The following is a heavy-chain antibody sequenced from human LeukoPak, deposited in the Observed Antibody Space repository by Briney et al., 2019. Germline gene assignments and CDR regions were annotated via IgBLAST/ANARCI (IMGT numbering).Heavy chain of an antibody. J-gene: IGHJ4*02. D-gene: IGHD6-6*01. CDR1: GFTFGSYA. CDR3: ARGISSSPSFDY. V-gene: IGHV3-23*01. Sequence: GGSLRLSCATSGFTFGSYAMNWVRQAPGKGLEWVSGISYSGASTYYGDSVKGRFTISRDNAENTLYLQMNTLGAEDTAIYYCARGISSSPSFDYWGQGTLVTVSS. CDR2: ISYSGAST.